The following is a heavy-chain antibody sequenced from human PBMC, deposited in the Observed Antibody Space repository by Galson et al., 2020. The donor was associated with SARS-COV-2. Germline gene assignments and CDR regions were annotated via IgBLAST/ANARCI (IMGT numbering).Heavy chain of an antibody. CDR3: ARHRVTYSTTSALQH. CDR2: INAYNGYT. D-gene: IGHD4-17*01. J-gene: IGHJ1*01. Sequence: GESLKISCKASGYTFTSYVINWVRQAPGQGLEWMGWINAYNGYTNYAQKFQGRVSMTTDTATSTAYMDLMSLRSDDTAVYYCARHRVTYSTTSALQHWGQGTLVAVSS. V-gene: IGHV1-18*01. CDR1: GYTFTSYV.